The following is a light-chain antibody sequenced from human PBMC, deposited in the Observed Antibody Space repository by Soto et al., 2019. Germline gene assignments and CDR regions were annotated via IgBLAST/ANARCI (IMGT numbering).Light chain of an antibody. CDR2: KAS. Sequence: DIQMTQSPSTLSASVGDRVTITCRASQSISSWLAWYQQKPGKAPKLLIYKASSLESVVPSRFSGSGSGTEFTLTISSLQPDDFATSYCQQYNSYWTFGQGTKVEIK. CDR3: QQYNSYWT. CDR1: QSISSW. J-gene: IGKJ1*01. V-gene: IGKV1-5*03.